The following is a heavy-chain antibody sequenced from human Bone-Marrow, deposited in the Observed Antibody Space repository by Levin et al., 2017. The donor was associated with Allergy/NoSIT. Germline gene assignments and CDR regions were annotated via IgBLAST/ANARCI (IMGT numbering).Heavy chain of an antibody. D-gene: IGHD1-7*01. CDR3: ARGRWELRE. CDR2: ITGSGTLT. V-gene: IGHV3-23*01. Sequence: GASVKVSCAASGFSFSGYAMTWVRQAPGEGLEWVSVITGSGTLTYIADSVKGRFTVARDNSNNILYLHLSTLRAEDTATYFCARGRWELREWGQGTRVTVSS. J-gene: IGHJ4*02. CDR1: GFSFSGYA.